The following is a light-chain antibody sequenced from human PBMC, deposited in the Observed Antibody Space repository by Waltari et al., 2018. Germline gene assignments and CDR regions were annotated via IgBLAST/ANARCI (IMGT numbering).Light chain of an antibody. CDR3: AAWDDSLSGPV. V-gene: IGLV1-47*01. J-gene: IGLJ2*01. Sequence: QSVLTQPPSASGTPGQRVTISCSGSSSNIGSNYVYWYQQLPGTAPKLLIYRNNQRPLGVPDRFSGPKSGTSASLAISGRRSEDEADYYCAAWDDSLSGPVFGGGTKLTVL. CDR1: SSNIGSNY. CDR2: RNN.